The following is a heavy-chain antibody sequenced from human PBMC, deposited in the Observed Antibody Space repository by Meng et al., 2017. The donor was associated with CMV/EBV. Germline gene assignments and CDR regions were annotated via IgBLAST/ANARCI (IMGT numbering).Heavy chain of an antibody. CDR1: GGSISRFY. CDR3: ARDLMNCSSTSCANWFDP. J-gene: IGHJ5*02. D-gene: IGHD2-2*01. V-gene: IGHV4-4*07. CDR2: IYTSGST. Sequence: HVQLQGSGLGLVKPSATLSLTCTVSGGSISRFYWCWIRQPAGKGLEWIGRIYTSGSTNYNPSLKSRVTMSVDTSKNQFSLKLSSVTAADTAVYYCARDLMNCSSTSCANWFDPWGQGTLVTVSS.